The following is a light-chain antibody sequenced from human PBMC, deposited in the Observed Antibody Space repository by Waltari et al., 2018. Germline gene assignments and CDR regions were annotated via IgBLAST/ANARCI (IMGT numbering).Light chain of an antibody. J-gene: IGLJ2*01. CDR3: ATWDNSLEGWL. Sequence: QSVLTQPPSASGTPGQSLIHSCSSTSNTVNRFQQVPGAAPNLHIFSDDQRPSGVPARFTGSGSGTSASLAISGLHSEDEADYYCATWDNSLEGWLFGGGTKVTV. CDR2: SDD. CDR1: SNT. V-gene: IGLV1-44*01.